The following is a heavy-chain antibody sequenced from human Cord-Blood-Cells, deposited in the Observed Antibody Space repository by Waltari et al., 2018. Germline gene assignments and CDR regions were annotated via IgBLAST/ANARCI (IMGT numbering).Heavy chain of an antibody. D-gene: IGHD2-2*01. CDR2: IIPILGIA. V-gene: IGHV1-69*09. CDR3: ARVGYCSSTSCYAFDI. CDR1: GGTFSSYA. J-gene: IGHJ3*02. Sequence: QVQLVQSAAEVKKPGSSVKVSCKASGGTFSSYAISWVRQAPGQGLEWMGRIIPILGIANYAQKFQGRVTITADKSTSTAYMELSSLRSEDTAVYYCARVGYCSSTSCYAFDIWGQGTMVTVSS.